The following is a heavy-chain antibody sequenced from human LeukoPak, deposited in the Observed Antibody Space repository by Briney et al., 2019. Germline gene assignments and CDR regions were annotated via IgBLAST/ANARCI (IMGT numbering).Heavy chain of an antibody. V-gene: IGHV1-69*01. D-gene: IGHD6-19*01. J-gene: IGHJ4*02. CDR3: AREGDGVQQWHTQIYFDY. CDR1: GGTFSSYA. Sequence: SVKVSCKASGGTFSSYAISWVRQAPGQGLEWMGGIIPIFGTANYAQKFQGRVTITADESTSTAYMELSSLRSEDTAVYYWAREGDGVQQWHTQIYFDYWGQGTLVTVSS. CDR2: IIPIFGTA.